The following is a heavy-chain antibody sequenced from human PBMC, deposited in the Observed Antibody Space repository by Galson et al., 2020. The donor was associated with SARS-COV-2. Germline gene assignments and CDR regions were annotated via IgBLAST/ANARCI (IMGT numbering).Heavy chain of an antibody. CDR1: GFIFTSYT. CDR3: ARDSCTDAVCGFDP. CDR2: ISSSSSYI. V-gene: IGHV3-21*01. Sequence: GGSLRLSCAASGFIFTSYTMNWVRQAPGKGLEWVSSISSSSSYIYYADSVKGRFTISRDNAKNSLYLQMNSLRAEDTAVYYCARDSCTDAVCGFDPWGQGTLVTVSS. J-gene: IGHJ5*02. D-gene: IGHD2-8*01.